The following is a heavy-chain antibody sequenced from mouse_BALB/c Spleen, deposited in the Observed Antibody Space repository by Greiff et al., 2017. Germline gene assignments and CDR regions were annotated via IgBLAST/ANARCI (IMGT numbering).Heavy chain of an antibody. CDR1: GFTFSSYT. J-gene: IGHJ4*01. D-gene: IGHD2-1*01. Sequence: EVMLVESGGGLVKPGGSLKLSCAASGFTFSSYTMSWVRQTPEKRLEWVATISSGGSYTYYPDSVKGRFTISRDNAKNTLYLQMSSLKSEDTDMYYCTRDGNSDAMDYWGQGTSVTVSS. CDR3: TRDGNSDAMDY. V-gene: IGHV5-6-4*01. CDR2: ISSGGSYT.